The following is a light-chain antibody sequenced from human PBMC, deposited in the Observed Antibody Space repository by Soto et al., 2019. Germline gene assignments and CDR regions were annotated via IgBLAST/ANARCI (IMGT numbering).Light chain of an antibody. Sequence: EIVLTQSPGTLSLSPGERATLSCRASQSVTSNYLAWYQQKPGQAPRLLIYGASSRATGIPDRFSGSGSGTDFTLTISRLEPEDFAVYYCQQYGHSPRTFAQGTKVDIK. CDR2: GAS. J-gene: IGKJ1*01. CDR1: QSVTSNY. CDR3: QQYGHSPRT. V-gene: IGKV3-20*01.